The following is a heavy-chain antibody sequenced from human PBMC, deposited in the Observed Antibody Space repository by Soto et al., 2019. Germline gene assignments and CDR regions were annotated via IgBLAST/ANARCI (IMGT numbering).Heavy chain of an antibody. CDR2: ITNDASVQ. J-gene: IGHJ5*01. D-gene: IGHD3-3*01. CDR3: ARDIWSGDHKWFDS. V-gene: IGHV3-30*03. CDR1: SVTINVHG. Sequence: GGSLRLSCTSSSVTINVHGIQWVRQAPAKGLEWVAFITNDASVQYYAESVKGRFTISRDHSKNTVDLQMSSLRSEESAVYYCARDIWSGDHKWFDSWGPGTLVRVSS.